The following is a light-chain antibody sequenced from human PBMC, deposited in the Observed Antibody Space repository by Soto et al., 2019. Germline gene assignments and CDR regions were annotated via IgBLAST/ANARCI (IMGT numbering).Light chain of an antibody. CDR3: QSYGVSSVV. CDR2: EDT. J-gene: IGLJ2*01. V-gene: IGLV6-57*04. CDR1: TGNIASNY. Sequence: NFMLAQPHSVSGSPGKTVTISCTRSTGNIASNYVQWYQQRPGSAPTSVIYEDTQRPSGVPDRFSGSIDSSSNSASLTISGLETEDEADYYCQSYGVSSVVFGGGTKLTVL.